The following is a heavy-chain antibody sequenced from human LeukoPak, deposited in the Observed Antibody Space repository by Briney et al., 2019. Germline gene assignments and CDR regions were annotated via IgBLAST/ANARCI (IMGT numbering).Heavy chain of an antibody. CDR1: GGTFSSFA. D-gene: IGHD3-16*02. CDR2: IISLLQTP. V-gene: IGHV1-69*05. CDR3: ARDRYGVPAAFDI. Sequence: SVKVSCKASGGTFSSFAISWLRQAPGQGLEWVGGIISLLQTPNYAQQFQGKVTITTDDSTSTAYMELSGLRSEDTAVYYCARDRYGVPAAFDIWGQGTMVTVSS. J-gene: IGHJ3*02.